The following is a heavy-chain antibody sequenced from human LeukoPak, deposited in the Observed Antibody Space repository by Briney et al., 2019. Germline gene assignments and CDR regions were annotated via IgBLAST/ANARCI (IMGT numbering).Heavy chain of an antibody. D-gene: IGHD4-17*01. CDR3: ATSPLTTVTTFYAFDI. Sequence: GASVKVSGKVSGYTLTELSMHWVRQAPGKGLEWMGGFDPEDGETIYAQKFQGRVTMTEDTSTDTAYMELSSLRSEDTAVYYCATSPLTTVTTFYAFDIWGQGTMVTVSS. J-gene: IGHJ3*02. CDR2: FDPEDGET. CDR1: GYTLTELS. V-gene: IGHV1-24*01.